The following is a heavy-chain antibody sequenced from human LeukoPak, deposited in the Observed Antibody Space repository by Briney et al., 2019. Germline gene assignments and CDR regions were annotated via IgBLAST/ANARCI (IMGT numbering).Heavy chain of an antibody. CDR3: AKGAMHYFDSSGYNYFDY. D-gene: IGHD3-22*01. V-gene: IGHV3-48*01. J-gene: IGHJ4*02. CDR2: ISSSTSTI. Sequence: GGSLRLSCAASGFTFRSYSMNWVRQAPGKGLEWVSYISSSTSTIYYADSVKGRFTISRDNSKNTLYLQMNSLRAEDTAVYYCAKGAMHYFDSSGYNYFDYWGQGTLVTVSS. CDR1: GFTFRSYS.